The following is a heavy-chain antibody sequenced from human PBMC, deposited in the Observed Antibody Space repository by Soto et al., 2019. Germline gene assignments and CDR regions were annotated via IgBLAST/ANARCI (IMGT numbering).Heavy chain of an antibody. Sequence: EVQLLESGGGLVQPGGSLRLSCAASGFTFSNHDMTWVRQAPGKGLEWVSALGGSGARTYYVDSVRGSFTISRDNSRNTLYLQMNNLSAEATAVYYCVKADVSGIPFSDYWGRGTLVTVSS. J-gene: IGHJ4*02. D-gene: IGHD1-1*01. CDR3: VKADVSGIPFSDY. CDR2: LGGSGART. CDR1: GFTFSNHD. V-gene: IGHV3-23*01.